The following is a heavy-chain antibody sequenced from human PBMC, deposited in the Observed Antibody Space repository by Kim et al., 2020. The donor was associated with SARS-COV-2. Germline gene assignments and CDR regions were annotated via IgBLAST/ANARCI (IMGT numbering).Heavy chain of an antibody. CDR2: T. D-gene: IGHD3-10*01. CDR3: ARDRGINLFDC. Sequence: THYAQSFQGRVTLTTNTSTNTAYTELRSLNSDDTAVYYCARDRGINLFDCWGQGTLVTVSS. V-gene: IGHV1-18*01. J-gene: IGHJ4*02.